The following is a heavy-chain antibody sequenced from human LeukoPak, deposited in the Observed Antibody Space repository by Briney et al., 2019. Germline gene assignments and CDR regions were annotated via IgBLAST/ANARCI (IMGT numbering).Heavy chain of an antibody. Sequence: ASVKVSCKVSGYTLTELSMHWVRQAPGKGLEWMGGFDPEDGETIYAQKFRGRVTMTEDTSTDTAYMELSSLRSEDTAVYYCATDLRGATASKSDYWGQGTLVTVSS. D-gene: IGHD1-26*01. V-gene: IGHV1-24*01. J-gene: IGHJ4*02. CDR3: ATDLRGATASKSDY. CDR2: FDPEDGET. CDR1: GYTLTELS.